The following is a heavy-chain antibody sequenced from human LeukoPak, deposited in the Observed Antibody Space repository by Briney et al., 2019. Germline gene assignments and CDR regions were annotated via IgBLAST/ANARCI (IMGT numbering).Heavy chain of an antibody. Sequence: GGSLRLSCAASGFTFSSYEMNWVRQAPGKGLEWVSYISSSGSTIYYADSVKGRFTISRDNAKNSLYLQMNSLRAEDTAVYYCAREGSDYYDILTGPDYWGQGTLVTVSS. V-gene: IGHV3-48*03. CDR2: ISSSGSTI. CDR1: GFTFSSYE. CDR3: AREGSDYYDILTGPDY. J-gene: IGHJ4*02. D-gene: IGHD3-9*01.